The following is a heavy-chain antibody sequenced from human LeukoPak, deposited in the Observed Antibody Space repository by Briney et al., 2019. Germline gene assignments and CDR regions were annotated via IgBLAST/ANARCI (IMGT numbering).Heavy chain of an antibody. Sequence: GGSLRLSCVDSGFTFSNYVMSWVRQAPGKGLEWVSTISGSGPGTYYADSLKGRFAISRDNSKNTLYLQMSSLRAEDTAVYYCALWGGSYYEFVYWGQGTLVTVSS. CDR2: ISGSGPGT. CDR3: ALWGGSYYEFVY. D-gene: IGHD2-2*01. J-gene: IGHJ4*02. V-gene: IGHV3-23*01. CDR1: GFTFSNYV.